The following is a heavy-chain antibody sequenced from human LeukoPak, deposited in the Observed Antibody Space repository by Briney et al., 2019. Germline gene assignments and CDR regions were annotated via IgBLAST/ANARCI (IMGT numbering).Heavy chain of an antibody. V-gene: IGHV4-39*01. D-gene: IGHD5-18*01. CDR2: VYYSGST. Sequence: PSETLSLTCTVSGGSISGSSYYWGWIRQHPGKGLEWIGSVYYSGSTYYNASLKSRLTISVDTSKNQFSLKLSSVTAADTAVYYCARLAGYSYGYGDYWGQGTLVTVSS. J-gene: IGHJ4*02. CDR3: ARLAGYSYGYGDY. CDR1: GGSISGSSYY.